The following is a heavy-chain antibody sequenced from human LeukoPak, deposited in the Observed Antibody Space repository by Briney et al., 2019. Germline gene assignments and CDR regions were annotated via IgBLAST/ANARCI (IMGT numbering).Heavy chain of an antibody. CDR1: NYTFTSYG. CDR3: ARDGYGSGKGYFDY. CDR2: ISAYDGNT. D-gene: IGHD3-10*01. Sequence: ASVTVSCKASNYTFTSYGISWLRQAPGQGLEWMGWISAYDGNTNSAQKFQGRVTMTTDKSTSTAYMEMRSLRPDDTAVYYCARDGYGSGKGYFDYWGQGTLVTVSS. J-gene: IGHJ4*02. V-gene: IGHV1-18*01.